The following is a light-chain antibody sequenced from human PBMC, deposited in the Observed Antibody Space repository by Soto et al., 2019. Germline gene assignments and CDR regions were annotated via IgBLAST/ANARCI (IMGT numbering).Light chain of an antibody. CDR1: QSISSY. J-gene: IGKJ1*01. Sequence: IQITQSPSSQYASVGDRVTITCRASQSISSYLNWYQQKPGKAPKLLIYAASSLQSGVPSRFSGSGSGTDFTLTISSLQPEDFATYYCQQCYSSPRTFGQG. CDR2: AAS. CDR3: QQCYSSPRT. V-gene: IGKV1-39*01.